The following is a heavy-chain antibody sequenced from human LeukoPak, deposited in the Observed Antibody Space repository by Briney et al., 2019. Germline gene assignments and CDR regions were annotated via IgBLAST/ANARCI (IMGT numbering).Heavy chain of an antibody. D-gene: IGHD2-15*01. V-gene: IGHV1-2*04. CDR1: GYTFTGYY. J-gene: IGHJ4*02. Sequence: ASVKVSCKASGYTFTGYYMHWVRQAPGHGLEWMGWINPNSGGTNYAQKFQGWVTMTRDTSISTAYMELSRLRSDDTAVYYCARDNRTPYCSGGSCYTNYFDYWGQGTLVTVSS. CDR3: ARDNRTPYCSGGSCYTNYFDY. CDR2: INPNSGGT.